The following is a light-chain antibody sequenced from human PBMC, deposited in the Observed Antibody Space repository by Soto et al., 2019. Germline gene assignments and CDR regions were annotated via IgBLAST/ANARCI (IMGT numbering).Light chain of an antibody. CDR3: QQRSNWPLT. CDR1: QSVSSAY. V-gene: IGKV3-11*01. J-gene: IGKJ4*01. Sequence: EIWLTQSPGTLSLSPGESATLSCWASQSVSSAYLAWYQQKPGKAPRLLIFDTSNRATGIPARLSGSGYGTDLTLTISSIETEDFEIYYCQQRSNWPLTFGGGTKVDIK. CDR2: DTS.